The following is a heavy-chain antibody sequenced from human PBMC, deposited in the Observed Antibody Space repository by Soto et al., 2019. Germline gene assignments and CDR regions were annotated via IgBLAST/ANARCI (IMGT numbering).Heavy chain of an antibody. V-gene: IGHV3-23*01. J-gene: IGHJ4*02. D-gene: IGHD2-2*01. CDR3: AKPPIVVVPAAISH. CDR2: ISGSGGST. CDR1: GFTFSSYA. Sequence: GGSLRLSCAASGFTFSSYAMSWVRQAPGKGLEWVSAISGSGGSTYYADSVKGRLTISRDNSKNTLYLQMNSLRTEDTAVYYCAKPPIVVVPAAISHWGQGTLVTVSS.